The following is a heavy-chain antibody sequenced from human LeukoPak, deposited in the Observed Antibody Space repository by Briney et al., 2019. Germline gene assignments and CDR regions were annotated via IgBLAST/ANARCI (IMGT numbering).Heavy chain of an antibody. D-gene: IGHD1-26*01. Sequence: PGGSLRLSRAASGFTFSSYGMHWVRQAPGKGLEWVAFIRYDGSNKYYADSVKGRFTISRDNSKNTLYLQMNSLRAEDTAVYYCAKDPLGDYSGSYIDYWGQGTLVTVSS. CDR3: AKDPLGDYSGSYIDY. CDR1: GFTFSSYG. CDR2: IRYDGSNK. V-gene: IGHV3-30*02. J-gene: IGHJ4*02.